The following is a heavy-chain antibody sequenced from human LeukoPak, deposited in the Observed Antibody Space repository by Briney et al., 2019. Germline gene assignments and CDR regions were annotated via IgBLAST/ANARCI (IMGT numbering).Heavy chain of an antibody. CDR2: ISYDGSNK. Sequence: GGSLRLSCAASGFTFSSYAMHWVRQAPGKGLEWVAVISYDGSNKYYADSVKGRFTTSRDNAKNTLFLQMNSLRAEDTAVYYCTRDFDFSSAIWGQGTLVTVSS. J-gene: IGHJ4*02. V-gene: IGHV3-30*04. CDR3: TRDFDFSSAI. CDR1: GFTFSSYA. D-gene: IGHD3-3*01.